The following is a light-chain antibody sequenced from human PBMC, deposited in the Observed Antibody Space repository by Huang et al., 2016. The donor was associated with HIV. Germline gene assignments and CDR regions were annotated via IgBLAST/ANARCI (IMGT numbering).Light chain of an antibody. V-gene: IGKV3-11*01. CDR2: DAS. CDR3: QQRSAWPRT. CDR1: QSVFSY. J-gene: IGKJ2*01. Sequence: EIVLTQSPGTLSLSPGESATLSCRTSQSVFSYLAWYQQRPGQAPGLLVYDASNRATGVAARFSGSGSGTDFALTISSVESEDFAVYYCQQRSAWPRTFGQGTKLEI.